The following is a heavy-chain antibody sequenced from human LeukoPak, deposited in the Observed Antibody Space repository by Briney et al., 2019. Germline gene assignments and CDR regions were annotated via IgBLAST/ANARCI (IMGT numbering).Heavy chain of an antibody. D-gene: IGHD4-23*01. CDR3: ARADNSHDDFDI. Sequence: SETLSLTCTVSGCSISTYYWTWIRQPPGKGLEWIGCIYYSGTTNYNPSLMSRVTISVDTSKNQCSLKLSSVIAADTAVYYCARADNSHDDFDIWGQGTMVTVSS. J-gene: IGHJ3*02. CDR1: GCSISTYY. CDR2: IYYSGTT. V-gene: IGHV4-59*01.